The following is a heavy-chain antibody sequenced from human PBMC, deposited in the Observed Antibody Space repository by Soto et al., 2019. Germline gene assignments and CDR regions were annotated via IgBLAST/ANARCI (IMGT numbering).Heavy chain of an antibody. CDR3: ARAGYGDYSGFDY. D-gene: IGHD4-17*01. J-gene: IGHJ4*02. V-gene: IGHV3-23*01. CDR2: INGGDGPT. CDR1: GFTFRSYT. Sequence: GRSLRLSCAASGFTFRSYTMSWVRQTPGRGLEWVSSINGGDGPTSYADSVKGRFTISRDNSKNTLYLQMNSLRAEDTAVYYCARAGYGDYSGFDYWAQGTLVTVSS.